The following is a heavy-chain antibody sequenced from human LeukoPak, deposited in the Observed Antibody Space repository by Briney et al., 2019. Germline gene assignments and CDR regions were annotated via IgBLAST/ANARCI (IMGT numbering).Heavy chain of an antibody. D-gene: IGHD2-21*01. Sequence: GGSLRLSCAASGFTFNIYWMHWVCQAPGKGLVWVSRINSDGSSTTYADSVQGRFTISRDNTKNTVYLQLNSLRAEDTAVYYCARDRTYVMDVSGQGTTVTVSS. J-gene: IGHJ6*02. CDR3: ARDRTYVMDV. V-gene: IGHV3-74*01. CDR2: INSDGSST. CDR1: GFTFNIYW.